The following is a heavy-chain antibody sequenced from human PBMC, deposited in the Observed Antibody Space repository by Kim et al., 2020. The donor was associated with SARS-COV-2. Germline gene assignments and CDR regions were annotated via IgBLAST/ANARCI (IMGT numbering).Heavy chain of an antibody. CDR3: ATAFNRIVGFDY. V-gene: IGHV1-24*01. J-gene: IGHJ4*02. Sequence: IDAQKFQGRVTMTEDTSTDTSYMELSSLRSEDTAVYYCATAFNRIVGFDYWGQGTLVTVSS. D-gene: IGHD1-26*01.